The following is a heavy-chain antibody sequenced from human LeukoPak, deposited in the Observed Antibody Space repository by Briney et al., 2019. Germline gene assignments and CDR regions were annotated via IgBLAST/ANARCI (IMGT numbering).Heavy chain of an antibody. CDR1: GFTFTKHA. CDR3: VKPLCSRTSCYRYFDY. V-gene: IGHV3-23*01. CDR2: ICGSAGNT. J-gene: IGHJ4*02. D-gene: IGHD3-10*02. Sequence: GGSLRLSCAPAGFTFTKHALSWVREAPGRGVERGSGICGSAGNTFYADSMKGRLTSSRDNSKITVYLQMDSLRAEDTAVYYCVKPLCSRTSCYRYFDYWGQGIPVAVSS.